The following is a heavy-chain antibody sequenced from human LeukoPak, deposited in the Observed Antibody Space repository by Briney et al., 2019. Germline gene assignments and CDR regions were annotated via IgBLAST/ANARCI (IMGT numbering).Heavy chain of an antibody. D-gene: IGHD3-10*01. CDR3: ARNGGFGELLHTVNWFDP. J-gene: IGHJ5*02. CDR2: SGST. V-gene: IGHV4-59*01. Sequence: SGSTNYNPSLKSRVTISVDTSKNQFSLKLSSVTAADTAVYYCARNGGFGELLHTVNWFDPWGQGTLVTVSS.